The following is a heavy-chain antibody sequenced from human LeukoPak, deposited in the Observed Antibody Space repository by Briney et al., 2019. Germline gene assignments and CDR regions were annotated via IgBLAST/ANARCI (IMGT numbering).Heavy chain of an antibody. Sequence: GGSLRLSCAASGFTFSSYGMHWVRQAPGKGLEWVAVISFDGRDKYYADSVKGRFTISRDNAKNSLYLQMNSLRAEDTAVYYCARDLAMIVVVDEGDYWGQGTLVTVSS. CDR1: GFTFSSYG. CDR2: ISFDGRDK. V-gene: IGHV3-30*03. J-gene: IGHJ4*02. D-gene: IGHD3-22*01. CDR3: ARDLAMIVVVDEGDY.